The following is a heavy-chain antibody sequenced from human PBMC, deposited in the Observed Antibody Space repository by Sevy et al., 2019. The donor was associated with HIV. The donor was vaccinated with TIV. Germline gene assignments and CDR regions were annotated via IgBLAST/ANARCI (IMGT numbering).Heavy chain of an antibody. V-gene: IGHV3-23*01. CDR2: ISGHGGST. D-gene: IGHD3-22*01. CDR1: GFKFNSHA. J-gene: IGHJ4*02. Sequence: GGSLRLSCVDSGFKFNSHAMSWVRQAPGKGLEWVSSISGHGGSTSYADSVKGRFTISRDNSKNTVDLEMNSLRAEDTALYYCAKDSGIIPVIVVAIRYWGQGTLVTVSS. CDR3: AKDSGIIPVIVVAIRY.